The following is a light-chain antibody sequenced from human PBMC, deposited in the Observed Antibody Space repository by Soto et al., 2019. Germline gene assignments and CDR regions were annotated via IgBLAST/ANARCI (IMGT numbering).Light chain of an antibody. J-gene: IGKJ1*01. CDR3: HQYGSSPQT. CDR1: QSIGKD. V-gene: IGKV3-15*01. CDR2: GAS. Sequence: EIVMTQSPVTLSVSPGEGATLSCWASQSIGKDVAWYQQRPGQAPRLLIYGASTRAPGIPARFSGSGSGTDFTLTISGLLSEDFAVYYCHQYGSSPQTFGQGTKVEIK.